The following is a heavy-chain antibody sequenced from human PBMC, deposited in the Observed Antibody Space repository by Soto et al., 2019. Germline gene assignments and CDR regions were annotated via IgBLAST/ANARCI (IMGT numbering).Heavy chain of an antibody. D-gene: IGHD2-8*02. V-gene: IGHV1-69*13. CDR3: ASDLVVGSNPGWLDN. CDR2: IIPIFGTA. CDR1: GGTFSSYA. Sequence: SVKVSCKASGGTFSSYAISWVRQAPGQGLEWMGGIIPIFGTANYAQKFQGRVTSTADESTSTDYMELSSLRSEDTGAYSGASDLVVGSNPGWLDNWGRGTLVGASS. J-gene: IGHJ5*02.